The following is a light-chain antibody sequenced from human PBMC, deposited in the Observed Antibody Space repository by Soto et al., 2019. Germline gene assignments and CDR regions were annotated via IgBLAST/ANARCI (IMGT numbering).Light chain of an antibody. V-gene: IGKV3D-15*01. CDR1: QNIHTN. CDR2: DAS. CDR3: QQYNNWPPLT. Sequence: EMVMTQSPVTLSVSPGERATLSCRSGQNIHTNLAWYQQKPGQAPRLLIYDASNRATGIPARFSGSGSGTDFTLTISSLEPEDFAVYYCQQYNNWPPLTFGGGTKVDI. J-gene: IGKJ4*01.